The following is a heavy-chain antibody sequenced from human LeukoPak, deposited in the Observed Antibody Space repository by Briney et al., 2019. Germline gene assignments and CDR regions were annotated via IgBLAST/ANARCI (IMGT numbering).Heavy chain of an antibody. D-gene: IGHD1-1*01. J-gene: IGHJ4*02. CDR1: GFTFNNFA. V-gene: IGHV3-23*01. Sequence: PGGSLRLSCAASGFTFNNFAMSWVRQAPGKGLEWVSAIGDNGGDTKYAASVKGRFTIYRDSSRNTLYLQMNSLRVEDTAMYYCGRGWKLDYWGQGTLVTVSS. CDR2: IGDNGGDT. CDR3: GRGWKLDY.